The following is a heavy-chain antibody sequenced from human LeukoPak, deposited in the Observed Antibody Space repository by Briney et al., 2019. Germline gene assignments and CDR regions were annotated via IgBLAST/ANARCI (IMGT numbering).Heavy chain of an antibody. CDR2: ISYDGSNK. D-gene: IGHD6-6*01. CDR1: GFTFSSYG. CDR3: AKPPARWYYYYMDV. Sequence: PGGSLRLSCAASGFTFSSYGMHWVRQAPGKGLEWVAVISYDGSNKYYADSVKGRFTISRDNSKNTLYLQMNSLRAEDTAVYYCAKPPARWYYYYMDVWGKGTTVTVSS. V-gene: IGHV3-30*18. J-gene: IGHJ6*03.